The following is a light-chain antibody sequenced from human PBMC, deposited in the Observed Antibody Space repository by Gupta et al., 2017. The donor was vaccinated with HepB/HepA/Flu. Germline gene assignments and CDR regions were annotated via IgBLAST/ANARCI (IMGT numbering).Light chain of an antibody. J-gene: IGLJ2*01. CDR1: ILSSYY. CDR3: NSQDSSGNHP. CDR2: DKN. Sequence: SSELTQDPAVSVALGQTVRIPCHGDILSSYYASWYQQKPRQANVLVFYDKNNRPAAIPDRFSGSSAGNTASVTITVAKAEEEADYYCNSQDSSGNHPFGGGTKLTVL. V-gene: IGLV3-19*01.